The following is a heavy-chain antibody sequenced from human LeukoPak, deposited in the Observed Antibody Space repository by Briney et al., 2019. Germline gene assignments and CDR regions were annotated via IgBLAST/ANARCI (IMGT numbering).Heavy chain of an antibody. Sequence: SETLSLTCTVSGGSISSYYWSWIRQPAGKGLEWIGRIYTSGSTNYNPSLKSRVTMSVDTSKNQFSLKLSSVTAADTAVYYCARAPQRVDFWSGPYYMDVWGKGTTVTVSS. CDR1: GGSISSYY. D-gene: IGHD3-3*01. CDR3: ARAPQRVDFWSGPYYMDV. V-gene: IGHV4-4*07. J-gene: IGHJ6*03. CDR2: IYTSGST.